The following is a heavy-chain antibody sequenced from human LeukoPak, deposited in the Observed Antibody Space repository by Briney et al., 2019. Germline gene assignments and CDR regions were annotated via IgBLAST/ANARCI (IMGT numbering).Heavy chain of an antibody. Sequence: DESLRLSCAVSGFTFSKFWMSWVRQAPGRGLEWVANIHLEGNEKYHVESVKGRFTISRDNTKNLLFLQMNDLRVEGTAVYYCARGDDFSGDHWGQGTLVTVSS. D-gene: IGHD1-1*01. V-gene: IGHV3-7*04. CDR3: ARGDDFSGDH. CDR1: GFTFSKFW. J-gene: IGHJ4*02. CDR2: IHLEGNEK.